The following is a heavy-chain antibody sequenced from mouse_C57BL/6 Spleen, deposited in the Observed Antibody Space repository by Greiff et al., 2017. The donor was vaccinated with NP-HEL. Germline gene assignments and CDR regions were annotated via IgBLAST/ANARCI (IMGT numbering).Heavy chain of an antibody. Sequence: DVQLVESGPGLVKPSQSLSLTCSVTGYSITSGYYWNWIRQFPGNKLEWMGYISYDGSNNYNPSLKNRISITRDTSKNQFFLKLNSVTTEDTATYYCARLGLDGNYAWFAYWGQGTLVTVSA. CDR1: GYSITSGYY. D-gene: IGHD2-1*01. CDR2: ISYDGSN. CDR3: ARLGLDGNYAWFAY. J-gene: IGHJ3*01. V-gene: IGHV3-6*01.